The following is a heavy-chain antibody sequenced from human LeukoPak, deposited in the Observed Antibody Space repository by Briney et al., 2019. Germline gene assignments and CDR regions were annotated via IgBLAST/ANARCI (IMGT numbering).Heavy chain of an antibody. D-gene: IGHD3-10*01. V-gene: IGHV1-46*03. CDR1: GYIFTSYY. Sequence: ASVKVSCKASGYIFTSYYIQWVRQAPGQGLEWMGVINPSGGSTNYAQKFQGRVTMSRDTSTSTVYMELSSLRSEDTAVYYCTRNDASGLDYWGQGTLVTVPS. J-gene: IGHJ4*02. CDR3: TRNDASGLDY. CDR2: INPSGGST.